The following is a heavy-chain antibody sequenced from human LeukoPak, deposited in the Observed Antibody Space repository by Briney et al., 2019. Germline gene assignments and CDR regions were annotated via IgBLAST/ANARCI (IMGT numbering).Heavy chain of an antibody. Sequence: GGSLRLSCAASGFTFSSYAMHWVRQAPGKGLEWVAVISYDGSNKYYADSVKGRFTISRDNARNSLYLQMNSLRAEDTAIYYCAKGGAAESSQVHWGQGTRVTVSS. V-gene: IGHV3-30-3*01. J-gene: IGHJ4*02. CDR2: ISYDGSNK. CDR3: AKGGAAESSQVH. CDR1: GFTFSSYA. D-gene: IGHD1-14*01.